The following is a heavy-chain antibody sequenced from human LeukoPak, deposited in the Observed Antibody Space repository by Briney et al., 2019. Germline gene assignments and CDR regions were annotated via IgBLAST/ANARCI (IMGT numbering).Heavy chain of an antibody. CDR1: GSTFSDYY. D-gene: IGHD6-13*01. Sequence: GGSLRLSCAASGSTFSDYYMNWIRQAPGKGLEWLSSISSNGKTMYYADSVKGRFTISRDSAKNSLYLQMNSLRAEDTAVYYCARDGSHDFWGQGTLVTVSS. CDR2: ISSNGKTM. CDR3: ARDGSHDF. V-gene: IGHV3-11*01. J-gene: IGHJ4*02.